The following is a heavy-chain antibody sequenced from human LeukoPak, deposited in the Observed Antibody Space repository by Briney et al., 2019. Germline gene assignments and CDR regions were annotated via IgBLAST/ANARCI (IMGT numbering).Heavy chain of an antibody. Sequence: PRGSLRLSCAASGFTFSNDVITWVRQAPPQGLGWVSSVGGGGSNTQYAASAKGRFTLSKDNSKNTMYLQMNGLRHEGTAAYFSAKGRIQLWFRGQGTLVTVSS. D-gene: IGHD5-18*01. CDR2: VGGGGSNT. V-gene: IGHV3-23*01. J-gene: IGHJ4*02. CDR1: GFTFSNDV. CDR3: AKGRIQLWF.